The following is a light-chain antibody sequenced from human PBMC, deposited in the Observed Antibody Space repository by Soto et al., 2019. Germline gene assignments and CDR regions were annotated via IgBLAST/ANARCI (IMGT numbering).Light chain of an antibody. CDR3: QSYDSSLSGWV. V-gene: IGLV1-40*01. J-gene: IGLJ3*02. CDR1: SSNIGAGYD. Sequence: HSVLTQPPSVSGAPGQRVTISCTGSSSNIGAGYDVHWYQQLPGAAPKPLIYGNTNRPSGVPDRFSGSKSGTSASLAITGLQAEDEAEYYCQSYDSSLSGWVFGGGTKLTVL. CDR2: GNT.